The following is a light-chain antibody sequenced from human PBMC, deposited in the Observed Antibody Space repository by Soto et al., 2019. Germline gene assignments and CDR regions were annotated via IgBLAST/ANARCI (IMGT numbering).Light chain of an antibody. V-gene: IGLV1-40*01. J-gene: IGLJ1*01. CDR2: GNI. CDR3: QSYDSSLSGYV. CDR1: SSNIGADYD. Sequence: QSVLTQPPSVSGSPGQRVTISCTGSSSNIGADYDVHWYQQPPGTAPKLLIYGNINRPSGVPDRFSGSKSGTSASLAITGLQAEDEAEYYCQSYDSSLSGYVFGTGTKLTVL.